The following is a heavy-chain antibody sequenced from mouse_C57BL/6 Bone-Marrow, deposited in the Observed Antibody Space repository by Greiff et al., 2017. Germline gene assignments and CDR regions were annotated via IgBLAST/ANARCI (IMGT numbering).Heavy chain of an antibody. D-gene: IGHD2-2*01. CDR2: IDPSDSYT. V-gene: IGHV1-50*01. CDR3: ARYGDDGSY. CDR1: GYTFTSYW. J-gene: IGHJ2*01. Sequence: QVQLQQPGAELVKPGASVKLSCKASGYTFTSYWMQWVKQRPGQGLEWIGEIDPSDSYTNYNQKFKGKATLTVDASSSTAYMQLSSLTSEDSAVYCCARYGDDGSYWGQGTTLTVSS.